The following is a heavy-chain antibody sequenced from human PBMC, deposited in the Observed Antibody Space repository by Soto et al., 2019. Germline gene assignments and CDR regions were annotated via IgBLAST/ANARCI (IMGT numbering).Heavy chain of an antibody. J-gene: IGHJ4*02. CDR2: ISSGSSNI. D-gene: IGHD2-15*01. V-gene: IGHV3-21*01. CDR3: ASATVVAGTFDF. CDR1: GFAFRSYN. Sequence: EVQLVESGGGLAKPGGSLTLSCAGSGFAFRSYNMNLVRQPPGKGLEWVASISSGSSNIYYADSVKGRFNISRDNAKDSLYLQMDSLRAEDSAVYYCASATVVAGTFDFWGQGPLLTVSS.